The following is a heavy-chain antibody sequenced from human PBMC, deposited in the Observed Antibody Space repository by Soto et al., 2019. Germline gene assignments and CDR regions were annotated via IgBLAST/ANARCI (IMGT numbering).Heavy chain of an antibody. CDR3: ASERSAQYFDY. Sequence: AVKVSCKASGGTFSGHGIAWVRHVPGQGLEWMGGIMPTFGSATYAPKFQGRVTISADKSTSTAYMELSSLRSEDTAVYFCASERSAQYFDYWGHGTLVTVSS. J-gene: IGHJ4*01. CDR1: GGTFSGHG. V-gene: IGHV1-69*06. CDR2: IMPTFGSA. D-gene: IGHD1-26*01.